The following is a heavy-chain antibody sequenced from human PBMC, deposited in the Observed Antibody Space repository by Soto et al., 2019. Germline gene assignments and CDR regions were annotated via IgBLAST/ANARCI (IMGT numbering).Heavy chain of an antibody. V-gene: IGHV3-30-3*01. CDR3: ARESHYDSSGYYPDH. J-gene: IGHJ4*02. CDR1: GFTVSSYA. CDR2: ISYDGSNK. D-gene: IGHD3-22*01. Sequence: GGSLRLSCAASGFTVSSYAMHWVRQAPGKGLEWVAVISYDGSNKYYADSVKGRFTISRDNSKNTLYLQMNSLRAEDTAVYYCARESHYDSSGYYPDHWGQGTLVTVSS.